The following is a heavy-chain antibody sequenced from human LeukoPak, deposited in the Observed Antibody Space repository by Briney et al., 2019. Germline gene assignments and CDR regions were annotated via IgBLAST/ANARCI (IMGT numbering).Heavy chain of an antibody. Sequence: GGSLRLSCEVSGVTVSSNYMIWVRQAPGKGLEWLSIIYPGGTTHYAESVKGRFSISRDDSKNTLYFQMDNLRVDDAALYWCARGLMFGAPDFWGQGTRVTVSS. D-gene: IGHD3-16*01. CDR3: ARGLMFGAPDF. CDR2: IYPGGTT. CDR1: GVTVSSNY. V-gene: IGHV3-53*01. J-gene: IGHJ4*02.